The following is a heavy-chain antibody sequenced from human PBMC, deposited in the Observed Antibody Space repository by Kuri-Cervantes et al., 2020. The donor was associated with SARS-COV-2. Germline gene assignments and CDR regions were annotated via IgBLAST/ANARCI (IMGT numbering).Heavy chain of an antibody. CDR2: INHSGST. CDR3: ASSRGYSYGPTRY. J-gene: IGHJ4*02. D-gene: IGHD5-18*01. Sequence: SETLSLTCAVFGGSFSAYYWNWIRQLPGKGLECIGEINHSGSTNYNPSLKSRVTISVDTSKNQFSLKLSSVTAADTAVYYCASSRGYSYGPTRYWGQGTLVTVSS. V-gene: IGHV4-34*01. CDR1: GGSFSAYY.